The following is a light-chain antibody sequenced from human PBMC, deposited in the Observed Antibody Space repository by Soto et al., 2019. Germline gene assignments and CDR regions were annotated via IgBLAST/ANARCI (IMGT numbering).Light chain of an antibody. CDR3: QTWGTGLLV. Sequence: QSVLTQSPSASASLGASVKLTCTLSSGHSSYAIAWHQQQPEKGPRYLMKLNSDGSHSKGEGIPDRFSGSSSGAERYLTISSLQSEDEADYYCQTWGTGLLVFGGGTKLTVL. V-gene: IGLV4-69*01. J-gene: IGLJ3*02. CDR2: LNSDGSH. CDR1: SGHSSYA.